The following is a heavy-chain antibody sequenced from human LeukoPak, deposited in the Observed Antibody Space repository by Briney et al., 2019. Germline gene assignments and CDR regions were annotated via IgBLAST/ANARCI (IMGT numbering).Heavy chain of an antibody. V-gene: IGHV3-30*02. CDR2: IRYDGSNK. J-gene: IGHJ4*02. Sequence: PGGSLRLSCAVSGFTFSSYGMHWVRQAPGKGLEWVAFIRYDGSNKYYADSVKGRFTISRDNSKNTLYLQMNSLRAEGTAVYYCAKERDYYDSSGYYFDYWGQGTLVTVSS. CDR1: GFTFSSYG. CDR3: AKERDYYDSSGYYFDY. D-gene: IGHD3-22*01.